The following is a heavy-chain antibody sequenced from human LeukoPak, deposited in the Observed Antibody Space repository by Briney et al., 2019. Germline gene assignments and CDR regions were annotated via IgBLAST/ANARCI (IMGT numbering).Heavy chain of an antibody. Sequence: SQTLSLTCTVSGGSITRGTSYWSWLRQPPGRELEWIMYIYYSGSTNYNPSRTSRVTISVDTSKNQFSLNLTSVTAADTAVYYCARPSRTGSGWDAFDIWGQGTMVTVSS. CDR3: ARPSRTGSGWDAFDI. J-gene: IGHJ3*02. V-gene: IGHV4-61*01. CDR2: IYYSGST. D-gene: IGHD3-22*01. CDR1: GGSITRGTSY.